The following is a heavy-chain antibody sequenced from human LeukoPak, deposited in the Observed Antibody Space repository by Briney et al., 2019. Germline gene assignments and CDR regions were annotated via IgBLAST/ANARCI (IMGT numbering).Heavy chain of an antibody. CDR1: GFTFSSYG. V-gene: IGHV3-30*18. J-gene: IGHJ5*02. D-gene: IGHD3-16*02. CDR2: ISYDGSNK. CDR3: AKDLHTLRLGELSP. Sequence: GGSLRLSCAASGFTFSSYGMHWVRQAPGKGLEWVAVISYDGSNKYYADSVKGRFTISRDNSKNTLYLQVNSLRAEDTAVYYCAKDLHTLRLGELSPWGQGTLVTVSS.